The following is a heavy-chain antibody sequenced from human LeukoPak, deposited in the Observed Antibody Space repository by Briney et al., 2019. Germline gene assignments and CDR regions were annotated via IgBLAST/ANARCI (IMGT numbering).Heavy chain of an antibody. CDR3: ARGGTPVTTPFTSPGP. J-gene: IGHJ5*02. CDR2: IWYDGSNK. CDR1: GFTFSSYG. Sequence: GRSLRLSCAASGFTFSSYGMHWVRQAPGKGLEWVAVIWYDGSNKYYADSVKGRFTISRDNAKNSLYLQMNSLRAEDTAVYYCARGGTPVTTPFTSPGPWGKGT. D-gene: IGHD4-17*01. V-gene: IGHV3-33*01.